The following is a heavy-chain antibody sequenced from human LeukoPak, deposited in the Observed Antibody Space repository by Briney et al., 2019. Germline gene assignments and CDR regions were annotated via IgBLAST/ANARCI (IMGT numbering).Heavy chain of an antibody. J-gene: IGHJ4*02. CDR3: ARIYGSGSYPFDY. D-gene: IGHD3-10*01. V-gene: IGHV3-30-3*01. CDR1: GFTFSSYA. CDR2: ISYDGSNK. Sequence: PGRSLRLSCAASGFTFSSYAMHWVRQAPGKGLEWVAVISYDGSNKYYADSVKGRFTISRDNSKNTLYLQMNSLRAEDTAVYYCARIYGSGSYPFDYWGQGTLVTVSS.